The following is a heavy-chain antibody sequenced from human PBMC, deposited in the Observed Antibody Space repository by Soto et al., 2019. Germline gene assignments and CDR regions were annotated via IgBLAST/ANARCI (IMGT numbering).Heavy chain of an antibody. CDR1: GFTFSSYA. J-gene: IGHJ4*02. CDR2: ISGSGGST. V-gene: IGHV3-23*01. D-gene: IGHD2-15*01. Sequence: GGSLRLSCAASGFTFSSYAMIWVRQAPGKGMEWVAAISGSGGSTYYADSVKGRFTISRENSKNTLYLQMNSLRAEDAAVYYCAKDLVGSNADYYDYWGQGTLVTAPQ. CDR3: AKDLVGSNADYYDY.